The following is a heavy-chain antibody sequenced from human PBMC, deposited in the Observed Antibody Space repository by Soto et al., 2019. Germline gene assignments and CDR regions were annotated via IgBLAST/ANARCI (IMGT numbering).Heavy chain of an antibody. Sequence: QVQLQESGPGLVTPSETLSLTCTVSNGSISNFYWNWIRQSAGKGLEWIGRIHGSGSATYNPSLRSRVTMSVETSKNQFSLKVNSVTGAYTAVYYCARSSHKESWFDPWGQGTLVPVSS. CDR1: NGSISNFY. J-gene: IGHJ5*02. CDR2: IHGSGSA. CDR3: ARSSHKESWFDP. V-gene: IGHV4-4*07. D-gene: IGHD6-13*01.